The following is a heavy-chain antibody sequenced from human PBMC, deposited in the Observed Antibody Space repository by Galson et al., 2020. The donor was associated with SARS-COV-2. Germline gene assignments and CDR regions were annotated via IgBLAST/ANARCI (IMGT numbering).Heavy chain of an antibody. J-gene: IGHJ3*02. D-gene: IGHD3-16*02. CDR1: GYTLSEYY. CDR2: INPDSGGT. Sequence: ASVKVSCKTSGYTLSEYYLHWVRQAPGQGLEWMGWINPDSGGTRYAQKFQGRVTMTRDTSINTAYMELDRLTSDDTALYYCARAGWGSNRLGKNAHDIWGQGTKVTVSA. CDR3: ARAGWGSNRLGKNAHDI. V-gene: IGHV1-2*02.